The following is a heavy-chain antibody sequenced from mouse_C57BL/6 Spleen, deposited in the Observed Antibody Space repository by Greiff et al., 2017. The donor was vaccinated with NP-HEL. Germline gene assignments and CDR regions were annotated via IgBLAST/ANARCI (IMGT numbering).Heavy chain of an antibody. V-gene: IGHV3-6*01. J-gene: IGHJ2*01. CDR3: AREDGNYVYYFDY. D-gene: IGHD2-1*01. Sequence: EVQLVESGPGLVKPSQSLSLTCSVTGYSITSGYYWNWIRQFPGNKLEWMGYISYDGSNNYNPSLKNRISITRDTSKNQFFLKLNSVTTEDTATYYCAREDGNYVYYFDYWGQGTTLTVSS. CDR1: GYSITSGYY. CDR2: ISYDGSN.